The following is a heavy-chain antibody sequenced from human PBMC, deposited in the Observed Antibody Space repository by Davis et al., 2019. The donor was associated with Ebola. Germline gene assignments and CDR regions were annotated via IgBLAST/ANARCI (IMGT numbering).Heavy chain of an antibody. CDR1: GGSISSSSYY. CDR3: ARLDYTVAWGNFDV. D-gene: IGHD4/OR15-4a*01. V-gene: IGHV4-39*01. CDR2: IYYVGTT. J-gene: IGHJ4*02. Sequence: GSLRLSCIVSGGSISSSSYYWGWIRQSPGKGLEWIGYIYYVGTTYYNPSFKSRVTIYVDTFKNQFSLRLSSETAADTAVYFCARLDYTVAWGNFDVWGQGALVTVSS.